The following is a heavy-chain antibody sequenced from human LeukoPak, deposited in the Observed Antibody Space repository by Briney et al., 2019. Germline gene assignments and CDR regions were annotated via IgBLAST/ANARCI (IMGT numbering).Heavy chain of an antibody. CDR2: IYYSGST. CDR3: ARRWFGGSRWFDP. D-gene: IGHD3-10*01. J-gene: IGHJ5*02. Sequence: PSETLSLTCTVSGGSISSSSYYWGWIRQPPGKGLEWIGSIYYSGSTYYNPSLKSRVTISVDTSKNQFSLKLSSVTAADTAVYYCARRWFGGSRWFDPWGQGTLVTVSS. V-gene: IGHV4-39*01. CDR1: GGSISSSSYY.